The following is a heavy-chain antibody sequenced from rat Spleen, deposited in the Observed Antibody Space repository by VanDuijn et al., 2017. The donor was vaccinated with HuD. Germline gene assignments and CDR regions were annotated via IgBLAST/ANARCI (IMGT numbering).Heavy chain of an antibody. D-gene: IGHD1-4*01. CDR1: GFTFSDYA. V-gene: IGHV5-17*01. Sequence: EVQLVESGGGLVQPGRSLKLSCAASGFTFSDYAMAWVRQAPKKGLEWVATIIYDGSSTYYRDSVKGRFTISRDNAKSTLYLQMDSLRSEDTATYYCALRDTGVYLRFAYWGQGTLVTVSS. J-gene: IGHJ3*01. CDR3: ALRDTGVYLRFAY. CDR2: IIYDGSST.